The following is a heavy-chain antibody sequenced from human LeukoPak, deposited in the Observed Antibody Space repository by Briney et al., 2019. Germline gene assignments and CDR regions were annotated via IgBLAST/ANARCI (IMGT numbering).Heavy chain of an antibody. J-gene: IGHJ5*02. Sequence: SETLSLTCTVAGGSISSSSYYWVWIRQPPGKGLEWIGSIYYSGSTYYNPSLKSRVTISVDTSKNQFSLKLSSVPAADPAVYYCASLWFGELPYNWFDPWGQGTLVTVSS. CDR3: ASLWFGELPYNWFDP. V-gene: IGHV4-39*01. CDR1: GGSISSSSYY. CDR2: IYYSGST. D-gene: IGHD3-10*01.